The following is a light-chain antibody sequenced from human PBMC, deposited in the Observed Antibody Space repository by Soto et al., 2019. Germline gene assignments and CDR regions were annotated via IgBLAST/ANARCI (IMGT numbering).Light chain of an antibody. Sequence: IVLTRAPATLSLSPGQRDTLSCRASQSVSSYLAWYQQKPGQAPRLLIYDASNRATGIPARFSGSGSGTDFTLTISSLEPEDFAVYYCQQRSNWPPITFGQGTRLEIK. CDR2: DAS. CDR3: QQRSNWPPIT. CDR1: QSVSSY. V-gene: IGKV3-11*01. J-gene: IGKJ5*01.